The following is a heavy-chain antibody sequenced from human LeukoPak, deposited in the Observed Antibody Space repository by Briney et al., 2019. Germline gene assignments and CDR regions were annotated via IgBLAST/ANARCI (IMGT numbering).Heavy chain of an antibody. J-gene: IGHJ3*02. D-gene: IGHD5-24*01. Sequence: ASVKVSCKASGYSFTNKYMHWVRQAPGQGLEWMGIINPSGGSTTYAQKFKGRVTMTRDTSTSTVYMELSSLRSEDTAVYYCARRVEMATITLVGDAFDIWGQGTMVTVSS. V-gene: IGHV1-46*01. CDR1: GYSFTNKY. CDR3: ARRVEMATITLVGDAFDI. CDR2: INPSGGST.